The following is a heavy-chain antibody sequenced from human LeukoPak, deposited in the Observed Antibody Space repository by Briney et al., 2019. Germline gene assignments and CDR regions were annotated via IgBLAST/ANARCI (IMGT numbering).Heavy chain of an antibody. CDR2: IWYDGSKE. D-gene: IGHD1-1*01. CDR1: GFTFSNYG. J-gene: IGHJ4*02. CDR3: ARDRNWSLDY. Sequence: GGSLRLSRAASGFTFSNYGMHWVRQAPGKGLEWVAVIWYDGSKEYYGDSVKGRFIISRDTSKNTLYLQMNSLRSEDTAVYYCARDRNWSLDYWGQGTLVTVSS. V-gene: IGHV3-33*01.